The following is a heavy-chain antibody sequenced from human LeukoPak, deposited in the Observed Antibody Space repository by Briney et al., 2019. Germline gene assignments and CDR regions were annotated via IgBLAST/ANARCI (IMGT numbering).Heavy chain of an antibody. D-gene: IGHD3-10*01. Sequence: SETLSLTCTVSGGSISSSSYYWGWIRQPPGKGLEWIGSIYYSGSTYYNPSLKSRVTISVDTSKNQFSLKLSSVTAADTAVYYCAREGVLWFGESNSIDYWGQGTLVTVSS. CDR2: IYYSGST. CDR1: GGSISSSSYY. J-gene: IGHJ4*02. V-gene: IGHV4-39*07. CDR3: AREGVLWFGESNSIDY.